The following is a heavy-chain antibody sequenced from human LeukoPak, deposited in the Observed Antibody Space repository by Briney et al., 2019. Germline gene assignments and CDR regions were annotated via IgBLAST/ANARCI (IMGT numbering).Heavy chain of an antibody. Sequence: GGSLRLSCAISGFTFSGCELTWVRQAPGKGLEWISYISRSGNTIYYADSVKGRFTTSRDNAKNSLYLQMNSLRVEDTAVYYCAWAVAGTLGCYFDYWGQGTLVTVSS. CDR3: AWAVAGTLGCYFDY. V-gene: IGHV3-48*03. D-gene: IGHD6-19*01. J-gene: IGHJ4*02. CDR1: GFTFSGCE. CDR2: ISRSGNTI.